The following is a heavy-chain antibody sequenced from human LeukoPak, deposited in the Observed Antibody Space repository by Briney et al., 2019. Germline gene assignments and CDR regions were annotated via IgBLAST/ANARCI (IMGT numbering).Heavy chain of an antibody. CDR1: GFTFSSYG. D-gene: IGHD5-12*01. V-gene: IGHV3-30*18. CDR2: ISYDGSNK. J-gene: IGHJ4*02. CDR3: AKEAKGGSRFYYFDY. Sequence: QPGGSLRLSCAASGFTFSSYGMHWVRQAPGKGLEWVAVISYDGSNKYYADSVKGRFTISRDNSKNTLYLQMNSLRAEDTAVYYCAKEAKGGSRFYYFDYWGQGTLVTVSS.